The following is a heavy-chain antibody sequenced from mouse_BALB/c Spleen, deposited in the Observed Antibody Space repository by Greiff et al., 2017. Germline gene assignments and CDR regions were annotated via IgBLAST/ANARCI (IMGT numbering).Heavy chain of an antibody. CDR2: IWSGGST. CDR1: GFSLTSYG. Sequence: VKVVESGPGLVQPSQSLSITCTVSGFSLTSYGVHWVRQSPGKGLEWLGVIWSGGSTDYNAAFISRLSISKDNSKSQVFFKMNSLQANDTAIYYCARNPLYWYFDVWGAGTTVTVSS. J-gene: IGHJ1*01. CDR3: ARNPLYWYFDV. V-gene: IGHV2-2*02.